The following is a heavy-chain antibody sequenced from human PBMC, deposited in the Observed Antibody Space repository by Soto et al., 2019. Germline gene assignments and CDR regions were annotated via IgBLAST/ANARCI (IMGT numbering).Heavy chain of an antibody. J-gene: IGHJ4*02. CDR3: ARVPYYYDRNGEIYYFDH. CDR2: ISSSSDYI. Sequence: PGGSLRLSCAASAFSISSYSMNWVRQAPRKGLEWVASISSSSDYIYYTVSVKGRFTISRDNAENTVYLQMNSLRADDTGVYYCARVPYYYDRNGEIYYFDHWGQGSLVTVSS. CDR1: AFSISSYS. V-gene: IGHV3-21*01. D-gene: IGHD3-22*01.